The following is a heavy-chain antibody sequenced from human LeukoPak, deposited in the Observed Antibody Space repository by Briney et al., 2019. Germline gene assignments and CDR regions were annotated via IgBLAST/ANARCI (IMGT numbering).Heavy chain of an antibody. D-gene: IGHD3-3*01. CDR1: GFTFSSYG. V-gene: IGHV3-30*02. CDR3: AKDQNRYYDFWSGYRKDT. Sequence: GGSLRLSYAASGFTFSSYGMHWVRQAPGKGLEWVAFIRYDGSNKYYADSVKGRFTISRDNSKNTLYLQMNSLRAEDTAVYYCAKDQNRYYDFWSGYRKDTWGQGTLVTVSS. J-gene: IGHJ5*02. CDR2: IRYDGSNK.